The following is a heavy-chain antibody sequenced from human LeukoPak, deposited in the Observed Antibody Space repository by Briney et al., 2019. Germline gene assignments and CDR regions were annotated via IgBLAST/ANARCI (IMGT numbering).Heavy chain of an antibody. CDR2: INHSGST. CDR1: GGSFSGYY. Sequence: SETLSLTCAVYGGSFSGYYWSWIRQPPGKGLEWIGEINHSGSTNYNPSLKSRVTISVDTSKNQFSLKLSSVTAADTAVYYCARDGFSYGPPDAFDIWGQGPMVTVSS. V-gene: IGHV4-34*01. CDR3: ARDGFSYGPPDAFDI. D-gene: IGHD3-10*01. J-gene: IGHJ3*02.